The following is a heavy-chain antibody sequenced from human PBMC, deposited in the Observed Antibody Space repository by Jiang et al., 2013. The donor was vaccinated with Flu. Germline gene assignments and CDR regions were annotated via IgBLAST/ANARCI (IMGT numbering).Heavy chain of an antibody. CDR2: IYYSGST. D-gene: IGHD5-18*01. V-gene: IGHV4-59*01. Sequence: GLVKPSETLSLTCTVSGGSISSYYWSWIRQPPGKGLEWIGYIYYSGSTNYNPSLKSRVTISVDTSKNQFSLKLNSVTAADTAVYYCARAGGYNPYFDYWGQGTLVTVSS. CDR1: GGSISSYY. CDR3: ARAGGYNPYFDY. J-gene: IGHJ4*02.